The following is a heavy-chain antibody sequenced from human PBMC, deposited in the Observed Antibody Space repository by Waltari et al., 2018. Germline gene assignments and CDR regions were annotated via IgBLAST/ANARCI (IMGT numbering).Heavy chain of an antibody. J-gene: IGHJ6*03. CDR3: AGQSSGATLKYYYYYYMDV. D-gene: IGHD3-10*01. V-gene: IGHV4-61*02. CDR1: GGSISSGSYY. Sequence: QVQLQESGPGLVKPSQTLSLTCTVSGGSISSGSYYWSWIRQPAGKGLEWIGPICTRRTTNYNPSLKRRVTISVDTSKNQFSLKLSSVTAADTAVYYCAGQSSGATLKYYYYYYMDVWGKGTTVTVSS. CDR2: ICTRRTT.